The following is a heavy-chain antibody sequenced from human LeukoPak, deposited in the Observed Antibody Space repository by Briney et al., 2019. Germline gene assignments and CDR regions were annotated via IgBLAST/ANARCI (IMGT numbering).Heavy chain of an antibody. Sequence: ASVKVSCKASGYTFTGYYIHWVRQAPGQGLEWMGWINPNNGGTDYAQKFQGRVTMTRDTSISTAYMELNRLTSDDTAVYYCARDKYTGYETFDYWGQGTPVTVSS. CDR1: GYTFTGYY. CDR3: ARDKYTGYETFDY. D-gene: IGHD5-12*01. J-gene: IGHJ4*02. CDR2: INPNNGGT. V-gene: IGHV1-2*02.